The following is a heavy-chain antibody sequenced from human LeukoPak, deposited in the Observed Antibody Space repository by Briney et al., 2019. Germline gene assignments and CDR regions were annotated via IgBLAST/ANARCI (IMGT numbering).Heavy chain of an antibody. J-gene: IGHJ4*02. V-gene: IGHV1-2*02. CDR1: GYTFTGYY. Sequence: ASVKVSCKASGYTFTGYYMHWVRQAPGQGLEWMGWMDPNSGDTNYAQKFQGRVTMTRDTSISTAYMELSRLRSDDTAVYYCARGDIGSVDYWGQGTLVTVSS. D-gene: IGHD3-16*01. CDR3: ARGDIGSVDY. CDR2: MDPNSGDT.